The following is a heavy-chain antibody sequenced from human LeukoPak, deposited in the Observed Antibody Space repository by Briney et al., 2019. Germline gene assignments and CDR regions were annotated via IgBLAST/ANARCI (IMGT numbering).Heavy chain of an antibody. J-gene: IGHJ3*02. CDR2: IKQDGSEK. V-gene: IGHV3-7*01. CDR1: GFTFSSYW. CDR3: ARDGGSYRLGDAFDI. D-gene: IGHD1-26*01. Sequence: GGSLRLSCAASGFTFSSYWMSWVRQAPGKGLEWVANIKQDGSEKYYVDSVKGRFTISRDNAKNSLYLQMNSLRAEDTAVYYCARDGGSYRLGDAFDIWGQGTMVTVSS.